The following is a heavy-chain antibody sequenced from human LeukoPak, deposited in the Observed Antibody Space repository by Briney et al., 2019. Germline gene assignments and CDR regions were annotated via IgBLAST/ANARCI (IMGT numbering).Heavy chain of an antibody. V-gene: IGHV3-11*01. Sequence: PGGSLRLSCAASGFTVSSNYMSWVRQAPGKGLEWVSFISSSGSIIYYADSVKGRFTISRDNAKNSLYLQMNSLRAEDTAVYYCAAAPNYFDSSGQIVYFQHWGQGTLVTVSS. CDR1: GFTVSSNY. CDR3: AAAPNYFDSSGQIVYFQH. D-gene: IGHD3-22*01. CDR2: ISSSGSII. J-gene: IGHJ1*01.